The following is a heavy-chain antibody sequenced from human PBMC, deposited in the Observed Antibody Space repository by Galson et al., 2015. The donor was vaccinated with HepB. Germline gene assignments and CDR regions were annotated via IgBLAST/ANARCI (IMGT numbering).Heavy chain of an antibody. CDR2: IYSGGST. J-gene: IGHJ1*01. Sequence: LRLSCAASGFAVSSNYMSWVRQAPGKGLEWVSVIYSGGSTYYADSVKGRFTISRHNSKNTLYLQMNSLRAEDTAVYYCATTPGIVVVAAGPYFQHWGQGTLVTVSS. CDR3: ATTPGIVVVAAGPYFQH. V-gene: IGHV3-53*04. D-gene: IGHD2-15*01. CDR1: GFAVSSNY.